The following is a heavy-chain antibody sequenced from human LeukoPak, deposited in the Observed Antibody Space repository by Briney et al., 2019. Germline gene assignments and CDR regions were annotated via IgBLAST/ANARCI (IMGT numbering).Heavy chain of an antibody. Sequence: SVKVSCKASGGTFSSYAISWVRQAPGQGLEWMGGIIPIFGTANYAQKFQGRVMITADKSTSTAYMELSRLRSDDTAVYYCARDSHRDYYDSSGYHIWGQGTMVTVSS. V-gene: IGHV1-69*06. D-gene: IGHD3-22*01. CDR2: IIPIFGTA. CDR1: GGTFSSYA. CDR3: ARDSHRDYYDSSGYHI. J-gene: IGHJ3*02.